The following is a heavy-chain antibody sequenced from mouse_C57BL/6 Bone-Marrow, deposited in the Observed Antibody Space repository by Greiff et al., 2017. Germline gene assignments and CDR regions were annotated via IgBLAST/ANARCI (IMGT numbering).Heavy chain of an antibody. CDR3: VRPYYSNLWAMDY. CDR2: IRSKSNNYAT. V-gene: IGHV10-1*01. Sequence: EVMLVESGGGLVQPKGSLKLSCAASGFSFNTYAMNWVRQAPGKGLEWVARIRSKSNNYATYYADSVKDRFTISRDDSESMLYLQMNNLKTEDTAMYYCVRPYYSNLWAMDYWGQGTSVTVSS. J-gene: IGHJ4*01. D-gene: IGHD2-5*01. CDR1: GFSFNTYA.